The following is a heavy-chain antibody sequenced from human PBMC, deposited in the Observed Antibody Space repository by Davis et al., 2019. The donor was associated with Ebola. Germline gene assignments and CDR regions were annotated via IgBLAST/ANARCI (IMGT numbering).Heavy chain of an antibody. Sequence: PGGSLRLSCAASGFIFSSYAMSWDRQAPGKGLELVSSISVRSITYHADAVKGRFTISRENSKNTLYLQMNSLRAEDTAVYYCAKVHPPTTVTTGWFDPWGQGTLVTVSS. CDR1: GFIFSSYA. CDR2: ISVRSIT. CDR3: AKVHPPTTVTTGWFDP. V-gene: IGHV3-23*01. D-gene: IGHD4-17*01. J-gene: IGHJ5*02.